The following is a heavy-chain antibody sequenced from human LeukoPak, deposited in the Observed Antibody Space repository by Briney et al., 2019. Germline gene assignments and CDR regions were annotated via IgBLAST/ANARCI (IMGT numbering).Heavy chain of an antibody. CDR1: GGSFSGYY. Sequence: SETLSLTCAVYGGSFSGYYWSWIRQPPGKGLEWIGEINHGGGTNYNPSLKSRVIISADTSKNQFSLKLSSVTAADTAVYYCARVPALPFGAFDIWGQGTMVTVSS. CDR2: INHGGGT. V-gene: IGHV4-34*01. CDR3: ARVPALPFGAFDI. J-gene: IGHJ3*02. D-gene: IGHD1-26*01.